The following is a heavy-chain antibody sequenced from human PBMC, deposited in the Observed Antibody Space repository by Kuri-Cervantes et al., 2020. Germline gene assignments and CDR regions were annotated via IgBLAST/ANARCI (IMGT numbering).Heavy chain of an antibody. Sequence: GESLKISCAASGFTFNSYAMSWVRQAPGKGLEWVSAISGSGGSTYYADPVKGRFTISRDNSKNTLYLQMNSLRAEDTAVYYCAKAVGYCTNGVCWGFDYWGQGTLVTVSS. CDR3: AKAVGYCTNGVCWGFDY. V-gene: IGHV3-23*01. CDR1: GFTFNSYA. CDR2: ISGSGGST. J-gene: IGHJ4*02. D-gene: IGHD2-8*01.